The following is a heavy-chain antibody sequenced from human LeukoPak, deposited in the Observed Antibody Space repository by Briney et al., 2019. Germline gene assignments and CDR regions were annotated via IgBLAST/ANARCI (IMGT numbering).Heavy chain of an antibody. Sequence: PSETLSLTCAVYGGSLSGYCWSWIRQPPGKGLEWIGEINHSGRTNYNPSLKSRVTISVDTSRNQFSLKVTSVTAADTAMYYCARASIGTTEDYWGQGTLVTVS. D-gene: IGHD1-1*01. CDR1: GGSLSGYC. V-gene: IGHV4-34*01. J-gene: IGHJ4*02. CDR2: INHSGRT. CDR3: ARASIGTTEDY.